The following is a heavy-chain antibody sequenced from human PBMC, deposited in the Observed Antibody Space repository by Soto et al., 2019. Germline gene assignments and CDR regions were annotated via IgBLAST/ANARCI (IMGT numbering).Heavy chain of an antibody. Sequence: QITLKESGPTLVKPTQTLTLTCTFSGFSLSTSGVGVDWIRQPPGKALEWLALIYWDDDKRYSPSLKSRLTITKDTSKNQVVLTMTNMDPVDTATYYCAHSEVIYYDSSGYYPYYFDYWGQGTLVTVSS. D-gene: IGHD3-22*01. V-gene: IGHV2-5*02. CDR1: GFSLSTSGVG. J-gene: IGHJ4*02. CDR3: AHSEVIYYDSSGYYPYYFDY. CDR2: IYWDDDK.